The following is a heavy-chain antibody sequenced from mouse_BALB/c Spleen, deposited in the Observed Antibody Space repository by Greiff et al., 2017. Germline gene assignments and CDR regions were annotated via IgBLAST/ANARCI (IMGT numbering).Heavy chain of an antibody. Sequence: QVQLQQSGPELVKPGASVKISCKASGYAFSSSWMNWVKQRPGQGLEWIGRIYPGDGDTNYNGKFKGKATLTADKSSSTAYMQLSSLTSVDSAVYFCARRGGYSTMDYWGQGTSVTVSS. D-gene: IGHD1-1*01. CDR1: GYAFSSSW. CDR3: ARRGGYSTMDY. CDR2: IYPGDGDT. J-gene: IGHJ4*01. V-gene: IGHV1-82*01.